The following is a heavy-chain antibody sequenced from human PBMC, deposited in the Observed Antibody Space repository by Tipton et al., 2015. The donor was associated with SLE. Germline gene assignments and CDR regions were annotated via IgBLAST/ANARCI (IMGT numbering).Heavy chain of an antibody. V-gene: IGHV4-4*07. CDR1: GGSIGGYY. CDR3: ARGGGSYYDY. Sequence: TLSLTCTVSGGSIGGYYWGWVRQPAGKGLEWIGRIFSSGSTIYNPSIKSRVTLSLDTSKNQFSLGVTSVTAADTAVYYCARGGGSYYDYWGQGTLVTVSS. D-gene: IGHD1-26*01. CDR2: IFSSGST. J-gene: IGHJ4*02.